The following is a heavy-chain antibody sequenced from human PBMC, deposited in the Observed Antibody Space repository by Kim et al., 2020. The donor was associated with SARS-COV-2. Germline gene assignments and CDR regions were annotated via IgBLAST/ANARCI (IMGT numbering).Heavy chain of an antibody. D-gene: IGHD1-26*01. CDR1: GYSFTSYW. CDR2: IYPGDSDT. CDR3: ARGNQNSGSYSDYFDY. J-gene: IGHJ4*02. V-gene: IGHV5-51*01. Sequence: GESLKISCKGSGYSFTSYWIGWVRQMPGKGLEWMGIIYPGDSDTRYSPSFQGQVTISADKSISTAYLQWSSLKASDTAMYYCARGNQNSGSYSDYFDYWGQGTLVTVSS.